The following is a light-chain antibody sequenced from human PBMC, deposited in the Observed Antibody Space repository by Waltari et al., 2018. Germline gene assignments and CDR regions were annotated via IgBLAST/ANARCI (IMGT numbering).Light chain of an antibody. Sequence: QSALTQPASVSGSPGQSITLSCTGTSTDVGRYNLVSWYRQHPGKAPKLLIYEVSKRPSGVSNRFSGSKSGNAASLTISGLQAEDEADYYCCSYAGSSTPYVFGTGTKVTVL. CDR1: STDVGRYNL. CDR2: EVS. V-gene: IGLV2-23*02. J-gene: IGLJ1*01. CDR3: CSYAGSSTPYV.